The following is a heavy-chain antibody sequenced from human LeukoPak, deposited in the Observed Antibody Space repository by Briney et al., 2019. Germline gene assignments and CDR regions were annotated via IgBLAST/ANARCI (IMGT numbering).Heavy chain of an antibody. CDR1: GFTFYMYA. D-gene: IGHD3-22*01. Sequence: PGGSLRLSCQASGFTFYMYAMSWVRQAPGKGLEWVASMCGTAGCTFYSDSVKGRFTISRDNSKNVLYLRMNSLKDEDTAIYYCAKDRPNFHENSGHYYRRDGDSWGQGTLVTVSS. V-gene: IGHV3-23*01. CDR2: MCGTAGCT. CDR3: AKDRPNFHENSGHYYRRDGDS. J-gene: IGHJ5*01.